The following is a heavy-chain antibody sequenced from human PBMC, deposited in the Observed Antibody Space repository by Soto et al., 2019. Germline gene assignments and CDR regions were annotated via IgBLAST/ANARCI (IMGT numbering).Heavy chain of an antibody. CDR1: GFSFSSYS. CDR3: AGRYCTNGVCPFDY. CDR2: ISSSGTYI. V-gene: IGHV3-21*01. J-gene: IGHJ4*02. Sequence: GGSLRLSCAASGFSFSSYSMNWVRQSPGTGPEWGSSISSSGTYIYYADSVKGRFTISRDNAKNSLFLQLNSLRAEDTAVYYCAGRYCTNGVCPFDYWGQGTQVTVSS. D-gene: IGHD2-8*01.